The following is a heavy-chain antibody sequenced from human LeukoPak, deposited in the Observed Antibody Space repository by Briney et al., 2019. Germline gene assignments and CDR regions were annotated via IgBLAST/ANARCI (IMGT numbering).Heavy chain of an antibody. Sequence: ASVKVSCKASGYTFTGYYMHWVRQAPGQGLEWMGWINPNNGGTNYAQTFQGRVTMTLDTSISTGYMELSRLRSDDTAVYYCARDGDGSFARRANYFDYWGQGTLVTVSS. CDR2: INPNNGGT. CDR3: ARDGDGSFARRANYFDY. V-gene: IGHV1-2*02. J-gene: IGHJ4*02. D-gene: IGHD2-21*01. CDR1: GYTFTGYY.